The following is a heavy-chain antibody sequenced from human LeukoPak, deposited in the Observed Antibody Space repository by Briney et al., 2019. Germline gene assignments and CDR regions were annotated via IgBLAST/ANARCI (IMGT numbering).Heavy chain of an antibody. CDR2: MNTNSGNT. CDR1: VYTFTSYD. Sequence: GASVKFSCNASVYTFTSYDSNRVRHATGQVLDFMRWMNTNSGNTGYAQKFQGRVTMTRHTSIRTAYMELSSLRSEDTAVYYCATLKSAPAGIVHWGPGTLVLVSS. D-gene: IGHD6-13*01. J-gene: IGHJ5*02. V-gene: IGHV1-8*01. CDR3: ATLKSAPAGIVH.